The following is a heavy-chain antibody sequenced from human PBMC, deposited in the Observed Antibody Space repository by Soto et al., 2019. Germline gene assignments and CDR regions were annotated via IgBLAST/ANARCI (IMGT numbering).Heavy chain of an antibody. J-gene: IGHJ4*02. CDR1: DGSISRDY. Sequence: SSETPSLTCTVSDGSISRDYWSWIRQPPGKGLEWIGYIFYSGSTNSNPSLKSRVTMSVDTSKKQFSLKLSSMTAADTAVYYCVRGPTRYYFDYWGQGTLVTVS. CDR3: VRGPTRYYFDY. CDR2: IFYSGST. V-gene: IGHV4-59*01.